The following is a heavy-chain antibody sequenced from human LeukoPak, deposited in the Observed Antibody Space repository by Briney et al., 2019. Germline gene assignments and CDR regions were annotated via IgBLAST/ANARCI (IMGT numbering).Heavy chain of an antibody. V-gene: IGHV4-39*01. CDR3: ASWGRRSYYFDY. CDR2: IYYSGST. Sequence: SETLSLTCTVSGGSISSSSYYWGWIRQPPGKGLEWIGSIYYSGSTYYNPSLKSRVTISVDTSKNQFSRKLSSVTAADTAVYYCASWGRRSYYFDYWGQGTLVTVSS. D-gene: IGHD7-27*01. CDR1: GGSISSSSYY. J-gene: IGHJ4*02.